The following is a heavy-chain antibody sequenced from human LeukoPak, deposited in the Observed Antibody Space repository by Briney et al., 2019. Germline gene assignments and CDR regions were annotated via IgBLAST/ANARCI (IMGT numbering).Heavy chain of an antibody. CDR3: ARDRPKRITMVRGVTPDY. Sequence: SETLSLTCTVSGGSISSSSYYWGWIRQPPGKGLEWIGSIYYSGSTYYNPSLKSRVTISVDTSKNQFSLKLSSVTAADTAVYYCARDRPKRITMVRGVTPDYWGQGTLVTVSS. CDR2: IYYSGST. J-gene: IGHJ4*02. CDR1: GGSISSSSYY. V-gene: IGHV4-39*07. D-gene: IGHD3-10*01.